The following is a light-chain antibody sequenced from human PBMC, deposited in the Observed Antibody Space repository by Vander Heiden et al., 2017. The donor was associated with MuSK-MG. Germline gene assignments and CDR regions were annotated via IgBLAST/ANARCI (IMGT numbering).Light chain of an antibody. Sequence: EIVLSQSPGTLSWSPGERATLSCRASQSIADNYLAWYQQKPGQAPRLLIYGASTRATGIPDRFSGSGSGTDFTLTISSLEPEDFAVYYCQQYLTSPFPFGPGTNVDIK. V-gene: IGKV3-20*01. J-gene: IGKJ3*01. CDR1: QSIADNY. CDR2: GAS. CDR3: QQYLTSPFP.